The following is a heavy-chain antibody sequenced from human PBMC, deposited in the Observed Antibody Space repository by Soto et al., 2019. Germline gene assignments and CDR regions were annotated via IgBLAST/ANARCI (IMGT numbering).Heavy chain of an antibody. CDR2: ISYDGSNK. CDR3: AKAPQRVYYFDY. V-gene: IGHV3-30*18. CDR1: GFTFTSYG. Sequence: QVQLVESGGGVVQPGRSLRLSCAASGFTFTSYGMHWVRQAPGKGLEWVAVISYDGSNKYYADSVKGRFTISRDNSKNTLYLQMNSLRAEDTAAYYCAKAPQRVYYFDYWGQGTLVTVSS. D-gene: IGHD2-8*01. J-gene: IGHJ4*02.